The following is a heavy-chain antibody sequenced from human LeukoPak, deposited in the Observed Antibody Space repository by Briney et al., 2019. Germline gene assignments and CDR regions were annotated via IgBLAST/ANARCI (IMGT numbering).Heavy chain of an antibody. V-gene: IGHV1-2*02. Sequence: ASVKVSCKASGYTFTAYYIHWVRQAPGQGLEWMGLINPNTGVTKFAQRFRGRVTMSRDTSISTAYMELNRLTSDGTAVYYCARGDYGRADPWGQGSLVTVSS. J-gene: IGHJ5*02. CDR2: INPNTGVT. CDR1: GYTFTAYY. CDR3: ARGDYGRADP. D-gene: IGHD4-17*01.